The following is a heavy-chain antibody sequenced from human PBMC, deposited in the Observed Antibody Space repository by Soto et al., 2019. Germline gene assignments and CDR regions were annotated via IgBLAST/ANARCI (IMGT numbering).Heavy chain of an antibody. J-gene: IGHJ4*02. Sequence: QVQLVESGGGVVQPGRSLRLSCAASGFTFSSYAMHWVRQAPGKGLEWVAVISYDGSNKYYADSVKGRFTISRDNSKNTLYLQMNSLRAEDMAVYYCARGIAAVGTGFFDYWGQGTLVTVSS. CDR3: ARGIAAVGTGFFDY. CDR2: ISYDGSNK. D-gene: IGHD6-13*01. CDR1: GFTFSSYA. V-gene: IGHV3-30-3*01.